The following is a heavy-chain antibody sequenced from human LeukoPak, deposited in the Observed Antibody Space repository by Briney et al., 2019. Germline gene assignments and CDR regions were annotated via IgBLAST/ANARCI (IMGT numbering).Heavy chain of an antibody. V-gene: IGHV3-30*04. CDR1: GFTFSSYA. D-gene: IGHD4-17*01. CDR3: ARGSKSYGDYIRLRIHYFDY. CDR2: ISYDGSNK. J-gene: IGHJ4*02. Sequence: PGGSLRLSCAASGFTFSSYAMHWVRQPPGKGLEWVAVISYDGSNKYYADSVKGRFTISRDNSKNTLYLQMNSLRAEDTAVYYCARGSKSYGDYIRLRIHYFDYWGQGTLVTVSS.